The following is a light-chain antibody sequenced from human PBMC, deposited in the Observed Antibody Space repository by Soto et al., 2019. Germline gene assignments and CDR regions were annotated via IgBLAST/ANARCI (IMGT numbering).Light chain of an antibody. Sequence: EIVLSQSPGTLSLSPGERATLSCRASQSVNNRYLAWYQQIPGQAPRLVIFGASSRATGIPYRFSGSGCRTDFSLTISRLEPEDFAMYYFQQHGRSPGVTFGVGTKVEIK. CDR3: QQHGRSPGVT. CDR2: GAS. J-gene: IGKJ4*01. V-gene: IGKV3-20*01. CDR1: QSVNNRY.